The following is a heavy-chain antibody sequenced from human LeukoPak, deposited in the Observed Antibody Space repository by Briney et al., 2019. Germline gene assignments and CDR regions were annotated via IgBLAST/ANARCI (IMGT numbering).Heavy chain of an antibody. CDR1: GGSFSGYY. CDR2: INHSGST. D-gene: IGHD3-10*01. J-gene: IGHJ3*02. CDR3: ARRPRYYYGSGSYLGNAFDI. Sequence: SETLSLTCAVYGGSFSGYYWSWIRQPPGKGLGWIGEINHSGSTNYNPSLKSRVTISVDTSKNQFSLKLSSVTAADTAVYYCARRPRYYYGSGSYLGNAFDIWGQGTMVTVSS. V-gene: IGHV4-34*01.